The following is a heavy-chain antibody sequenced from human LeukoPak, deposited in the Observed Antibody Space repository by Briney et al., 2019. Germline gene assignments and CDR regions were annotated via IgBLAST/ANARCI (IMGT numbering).Heavy chain of an antibody. J-gene: IGHJ4*02. V-gene: IGHV3-23*01. CDR1: GFTFSSYV. Sequence: PGGSLRLSCAASGFTFSSYVMSWVRQAPVKGLEWVSAISGSGGSTYYADSVKGRFTISRDNSKNTLYLQMNSLRAEDTAVYYCAKDEETGYYYDSSGIFDYWGQGTLVTVSS. D-gene: IGHD3-22*01. CDR2: ISGSGGST. CDR3: AKDEETGYYYDSSGIFDY.